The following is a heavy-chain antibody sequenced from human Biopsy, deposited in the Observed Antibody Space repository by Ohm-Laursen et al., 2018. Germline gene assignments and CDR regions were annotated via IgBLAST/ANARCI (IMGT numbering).Heavy chain of an antibody. Sequence: GTLSLTCTVSGDSISSYYWSWIRQPPGKGLEWIGYVYYTGSSDYNPSLQSRVTISVDTSKNHFSLRLRSVTPADTAIYYCARDRGYYSDRTVPGYFDLWGRGTLVTVSS. V-gene: IGHV4-59*01. CDR3: ARDRGYYSDRTVPGYFDL. D-gene: IGHD3-22*01. CDR2: VYYTGSS. CDR1: GDSISSYY. J-gene: IGHJ2*01.